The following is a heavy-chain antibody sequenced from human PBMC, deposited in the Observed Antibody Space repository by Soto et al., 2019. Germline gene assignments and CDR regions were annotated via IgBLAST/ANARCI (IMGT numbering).Heavy chain of an antibody. CDR2: IRSKAYGGTT. D-gene: IGHD3-10*01. V-gene: IGHV3-49*03. CDR3: TRDEEALLWFGESPLYYYYGMDV. Sequence: HPGGSLRLACTASGFTFGDYAMSWFRQAPGKGLEWVGFIRSKAYGGTTEYAASVKGRFTISRDDSKSIAYLQMNSLKTEDTAVYYCTRDEEALLWFGESPLYYYYGMDVWGQGTTVTVSS. CDR1: GFTFGDYA. J-gene: IGHJ6*02.